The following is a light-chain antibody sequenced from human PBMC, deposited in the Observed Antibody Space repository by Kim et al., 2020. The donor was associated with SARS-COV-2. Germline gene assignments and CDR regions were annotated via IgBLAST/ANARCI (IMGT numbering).Light chain of an antibody. CDR2: ENK. V-gene: IGLV6-57*01. CDR1: SGSIASTS. Sequence: TRGSGSIASTSVQWYQKRPGTSPTAVILENKQRPSGVPDRFSGSIDGSSDSATLTIAGLKAEDEADYYCQSCDSNIQVFGGGTQLTVL. J-gene: IGLJ3*02. CDR3: QSCDSNIQV.